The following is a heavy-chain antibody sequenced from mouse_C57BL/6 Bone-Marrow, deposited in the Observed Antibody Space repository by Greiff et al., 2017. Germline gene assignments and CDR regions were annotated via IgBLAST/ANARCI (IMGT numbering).Heavy chain of an antibody. Sequence: QVHVKQSGAELVKPGASVKISCKASGYAFSSYWMNWVKQRPGKGLEWIGQIYPGDGDTNYNGKFKGKATLTADKSSSTAYMQLSSLTSEDSAVYFCARRSDSSGDDYWGQGTTLTVSS. J-gene: IGHJ2*01. CDR1: GYAFSSYW. V-gene: IGHV1-80*01. D-gene: IGHD3-2*02. CDR2: IYPGDGDT. CDR3: ARRSDSSGDDY.